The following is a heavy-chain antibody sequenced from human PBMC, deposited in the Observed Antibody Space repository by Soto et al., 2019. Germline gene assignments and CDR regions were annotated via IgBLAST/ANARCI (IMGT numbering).Heavy chain of an antibody. V-gene: IGHV3-23*01. CDR1: GFTFNNYA. J-gene: IGHJ4*02. D-gene: IGHD3-10*01. CDR3: AKGRGGSGSLTPRVDF. Sequence: EVQLLESGGGLVQPGWSLRLSCAASGFTFNNYAMTWVRQAPGKGLEWVSAISGGGDTTSYADSVKARFTVSRDGSKNTLYLQMSSLRAEDTALYYCAKGRGGSGSLTPRVDFWGQGTLVTVSS. CDR2: ISGGGDTT.